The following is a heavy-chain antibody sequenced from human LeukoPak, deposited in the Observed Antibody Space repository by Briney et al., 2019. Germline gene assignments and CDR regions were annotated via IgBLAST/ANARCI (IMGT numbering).Heavy chain of an antibody. V-gene: IGHV3-30-3*01. CDR1: GFTFSSYA. CDR2: ISYDGSNK. D-gene: IGHD2-2*01. J-gene: IGHJ6*02. Sequence: PGSSLRLSCAASGFTFSSYAMHWVRQAPGKGLEWVAVISYDGSNKYYADSVKGRFTISRDNSKNTLYLQMNSLRAEDTAVYYCARRPAADYYYGMDVWGQGTTVTVS. CDR3: ARRPAADYYYGMDV.